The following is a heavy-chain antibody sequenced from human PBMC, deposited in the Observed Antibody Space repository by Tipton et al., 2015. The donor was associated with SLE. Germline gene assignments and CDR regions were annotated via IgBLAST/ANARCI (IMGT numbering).Heavy chain of an antibody. V-gene: IGHV4-31*03. CDR3: ARTNSGEYYFDY. CDR1: GGSMRSGGYY. CDR2: IYYSGST. J-gene: IGHJ4*02. D-gene: IGHD3-16*01. Sequence: TLSLTCTVSGGSMRSGGYYWSWIRQHPGKGLEWIGYIYYSGSTYYNPSLKSRITISVDTSKSQFSLELSSVTSADTAVYYCARTNSGEYYFDYWGQGTLVTVSS.